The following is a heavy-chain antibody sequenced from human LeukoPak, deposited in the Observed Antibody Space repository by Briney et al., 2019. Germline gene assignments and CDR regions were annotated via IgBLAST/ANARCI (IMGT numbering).Heavy chain of an antibody. Sequence: GGSLRLSCAASGFTFSSYGMHWVRQAPGKGLEWVAVISYDGSNKYYADSVKGRFTISRDNSKNTLYLQMNSLRAEDTAVYYCARGSTGRYYYDSSGYVGSEGYWGQGTLVTVSS. V-gene: IGHV3-30*03. CDR3: ARGSTGRYYYDSSGYVGSEGY. CDR2: ISYDGSNK. D-gene: IGHD3-22*01. J-gene: IGHJ4*02. CDR1: GFTFSSYG.